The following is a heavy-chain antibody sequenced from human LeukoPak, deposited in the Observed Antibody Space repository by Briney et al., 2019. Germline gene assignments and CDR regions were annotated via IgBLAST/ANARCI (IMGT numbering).Heavy chain of an antibody. V-gene: IGHV3-48*03. CDR2: ISSSGSTI. CDR3: ARGGDYGGNSVVDY. Sequence: GGSLRLSCAASGFTFSSYEMNWVRQAPGKGLEWVSYISSSGSTIYYADSVKGRLTISRDNAKNSLYLQMNSLRAEDTAVYYCARGGDYGGNSVVDYWGQGTLVTVSS. J-gene: IGHJ4*02. CDR1: GFTFSSYE. D-gene: IGHD4-23*01.